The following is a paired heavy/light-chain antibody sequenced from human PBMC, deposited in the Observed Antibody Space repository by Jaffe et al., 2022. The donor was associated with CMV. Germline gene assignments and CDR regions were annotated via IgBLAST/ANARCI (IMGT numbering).Light chain of an antibody. Sequence: DIVMTQSPDSLAVSLGERATIYCKASQSLLSFSDKKSSLAWYQQKPGQPPKLLISWASNRESGVPARFSGSGSGTDFTLTITSLQAEDVAIYFCQQYYLTPQTFGQGTKLEL. V-gene: IGKV4-1*01. CDR3: QQYYLTPQT. J-gene: IGKJ2*01. CDR1: QSLLSFSDKKSS. CDR2: WAS.
Heavy chain of an antibody. J-gene: IGHJ6*03. V-gene: IGHV1-3*01. CDR2: INPGSGNT. CDR3: ARVAPKGGLGWGVVMGGRTHYPDYYDYYMDV. CDR1: GYTFSTYT. Sequence: QVHLVQSGAEVRKPGASVRLSCKASGYTFSTYTIHWLRQAPGQRLEWMGWINPGSGNTEYLQIFQGRLTITSERSANTVYMELSSLRSGDTAIYYCARVAPKGGLGWGVVMGGRTHYPDYYDYYMDVWGEGTTVAVSS. D-gene: IGHD2-15*01.